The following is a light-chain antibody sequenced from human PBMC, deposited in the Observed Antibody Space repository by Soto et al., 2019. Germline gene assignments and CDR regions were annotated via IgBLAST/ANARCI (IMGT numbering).Light chain of an antibody. CDR2: DVS. Sequence: IVLTQSPATLSLSPVERATLSCRASQSVSSYLAWYQQKPGQAPRLLVYDVSNRATGIPARFSGSGSGTEFTLTISSLQTDDFSTYYCQQYHSYWTFGQGTKVDIK. V-gene: IGKV3-11*01. CDR1: QSVSSY. CDR3: QQYHSYWT. J-gene: IGKJ1*01.